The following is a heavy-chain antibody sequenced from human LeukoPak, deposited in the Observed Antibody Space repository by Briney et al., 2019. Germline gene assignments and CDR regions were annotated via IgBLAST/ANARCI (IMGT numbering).Heavy chain of an antibody. CDR2: IWHDGNTQ. D-gene: IGHD2-8*01. CDR3: AKSGGRNDFEH. J-gene: IGHJ4*02. Sequence: GGSLRLSCAASGFTFTTSGMHWVRQAPGKGLEWVAVIWHDGNTQYYADSVKGRFTISRDNSKKELCLQMNSLRAEDTAVYYCAKSGGRNDFEHWGQGTLVTVSS. V-gene: IGHV3-30*02. CDR1: GFTFTTSG.